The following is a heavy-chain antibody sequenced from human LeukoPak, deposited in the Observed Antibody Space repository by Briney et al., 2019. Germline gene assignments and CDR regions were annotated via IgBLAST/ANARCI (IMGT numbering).Heavy chain of an antibody. CDR3: AKGGAVSSKSIIMVRGTRRYYYNMDV. J-gene: IGHJ6*03. D-gene: IGHD3-10*01. CDR1: GFTFSDYY. Sequence: GGSLRLSCAASGFTFSDYYMSWIRQAPGKGLEWVSSISDSGSSTYYADSVKGRFTISRDNSKNTLYLQINSLRAEDTAVYYCAKGGAVSSKSIIMVRGTRRYYYNMDVWGKGTTVTISS. V-gene: IGHV3-23*01. CDR2: ISDSGSST.